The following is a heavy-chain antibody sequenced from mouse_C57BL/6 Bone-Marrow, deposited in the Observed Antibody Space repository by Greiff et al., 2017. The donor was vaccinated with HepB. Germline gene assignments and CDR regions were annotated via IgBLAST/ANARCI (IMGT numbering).Heavy chain of an antibody. CDR3: ARDSSGPAWFAY. J-gene: IGHJ3*01. D-gene: IGHD3-2*02. CDR2: IDPANGNT. CDR1: GFNIKNTY. Sequence: EVQGVESVAELVRPGASVKLSCTASGFNIKNTYMHWVKQRPEQGLEWIGRIDPANGNTKYAPKFQGKATITADTSSNTAYLQLSSLTSEDTAIYYCARDSSGPAWFAYWGQGTLVTVSA. V-gene: IGHV14-3*01.